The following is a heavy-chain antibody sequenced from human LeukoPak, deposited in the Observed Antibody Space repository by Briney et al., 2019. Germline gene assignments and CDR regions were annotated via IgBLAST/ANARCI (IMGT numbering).Heavy chain of an antibody. V-gene: IGHV4-59*02. CDR3: ARRGADMATFDY. CDR2: IHYSGTT. Sequence: SETLSLTCTVSGGSVSSYYWSWIRQSPEKGLEWIAYIHYSGTTNYNPSLRSRVTLSLDTSKNQFSLKLSSVTAADTAVYYCARRGADMATFDYWGQGTLVTVSS. J-gene: IGHJ4*02. CDR1: GGSVSSYY. D-gene: IGHD5-24*01.